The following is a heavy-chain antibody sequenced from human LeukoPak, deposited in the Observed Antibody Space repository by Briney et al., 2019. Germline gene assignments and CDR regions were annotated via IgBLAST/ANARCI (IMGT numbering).Heavy chain of an antibody. D-gene: IGHD2-2*01. CDR2: INPNSGGT. CDR3: ARAQNRVIGYCSSTSCQGQFDY. CDR1: GYTFTGYY. J-gene: IGHJ4*02. V-gene: IGHV1-2*02. Sequence: ASVKVSCKASGYTFTGYYMHWVRQAPGQGLEWMGWINPNSGGTNYAQKFQGRVTMTRDTSISTAYMELSRLRSDDTAVYYCARAQNRVIGYCSSTSCQGQFDYWGQGTLVTVSS.